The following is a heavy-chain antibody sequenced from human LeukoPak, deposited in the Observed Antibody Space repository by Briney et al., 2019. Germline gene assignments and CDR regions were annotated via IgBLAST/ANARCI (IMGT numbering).Heavy chain of an antibody. D-gene: IGHD5/OR15-5a*01. J-gene: IGHJ4*02. Sequence: SETLSLTCTVSGGSISSYYWSWIRQPPGKGLEWIGEINHSGSTNYNPSLKSRVTISVDTSKNQFSLKLSSVTAADTAVYYCARHSSVRSPFDYWGQGTLVTVSS. CDR3: ARHSSVRSPFDY. CDR2: INHSGST. CDR1: GGSISSYY. V-gene: IGHV4-34*01.